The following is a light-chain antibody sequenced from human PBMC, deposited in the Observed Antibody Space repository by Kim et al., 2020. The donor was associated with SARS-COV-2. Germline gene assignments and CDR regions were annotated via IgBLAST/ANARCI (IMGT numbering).Light chain of an antibody. J-gene: IGKJ2*01. CDR2: DTS. Sequence: SLSPGERPTLSCRASQSISSYLAWYQQKPGQAPRLLIYDTSNRATGIPARFSGSGSGTDFTLSISSLEPEDFAVYYCQQRSNWQYTFGQGTKLEI. V-gene: IGKV3-11*01. CDR3: QQRSNWQYT. CDR1: QSISSY.